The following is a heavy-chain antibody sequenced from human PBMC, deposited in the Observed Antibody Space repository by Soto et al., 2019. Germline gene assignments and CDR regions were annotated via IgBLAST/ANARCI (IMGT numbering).Heavy chain of an antibody. CDR3: ARDSYGDYDEGLNY. D-gene: IGHD4-17*01. CDR1: GFTFSSYA. V-gene: IGHV3-23*01. J-gene: IGHJ4*02. Sequence: EVQLLESGGGLVQPGGSLRLSCAASGFTFSSYAMSWVRQAPGKGLEWVSAISGSGGSTYYADSVKGRFTISRDNSKNTLYLQMNSLRAEDTAVYYCARDSYGDYDEGLNYWGQGTLVTVSS. CDR2: ISGSGGST.